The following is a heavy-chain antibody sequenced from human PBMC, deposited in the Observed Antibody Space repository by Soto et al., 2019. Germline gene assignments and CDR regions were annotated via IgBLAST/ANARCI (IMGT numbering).Heavy chain of an antibody. J-gene: IGHJ4*02. D-gene: IGHD4-17*01. CDR2: ISYDGSNK. Sequence: GGSMRLSCAPSGLTFSSYAMDWVRQAPGKGLEWVAVISYDGSNKYYADSVKGRFTISRDNSKNTLYLQMNSLRAEDTAVYYCAREAHYGGTDFDYWGQGTLVTVSS. CDR3: AREAHYGGTDFDY. CDR1: GLTFSSYA. V-gene: IGHV3-30-3*01.